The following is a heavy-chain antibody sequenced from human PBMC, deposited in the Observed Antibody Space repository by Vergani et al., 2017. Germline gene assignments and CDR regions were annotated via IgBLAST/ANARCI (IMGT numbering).Heavy chain of an antibody. J-gene: IGHJ4*02. D-gene: IGHD3-22*01. V-gene: IGHV4-59*01. CDR1: GGSISSYY. Sequence: QVQLQESGPGLVKPSETLSLTCTVSGGSISSYYWSWIRQPPGKGLEWIGYIYYSGSTNYNPSLKSRVTISVDTSKNQFSLKLSSVTAADTAVYYWARVARDSSGPTFDYWGQGTLVTVSS. CDR3: ARVARDSSGPTFDY. CDR2: IYYSGST.